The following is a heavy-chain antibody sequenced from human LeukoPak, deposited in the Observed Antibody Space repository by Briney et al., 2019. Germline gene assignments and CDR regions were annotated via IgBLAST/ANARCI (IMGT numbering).Heavy chain of an antibody. J-gene: IGHJ3*02. CDR1: GFTVSSNY. D-gene: IGHD6-19*01. Sequence: GGSLRLSCAASGFTVSSNYMSWVCQAPGKGLEWVSVIYSGGSTYYADSVKGRFTISRDNAKNTLYLQMNSLRAEDTAVYYCARSSGWYWGGAFDIWGQGTMVTVSS. V-gene: IGHV3-66*01. CDR2: IYSGGST. CDR3: ARSSGWYWGGAFDI.